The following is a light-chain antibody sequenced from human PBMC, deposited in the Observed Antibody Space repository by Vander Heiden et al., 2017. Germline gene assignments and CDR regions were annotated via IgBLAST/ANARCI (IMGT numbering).Light chain of an antibody. J-gene: IGLJ2*01. V-gene: IGLV2-11*01. CDR3: SSYAGSYTFV. CDR1: SSDVGAYNY. Sequence: PVQSVTISCTGTSSDVGAYNYVSWYQQHPGKAPKLMIYDVTKRPSGVPDRFSGSMSGNTASLTISGLQAEDEADYYCSSYAGSYTFVFGGGTKLTVL. CDR2: DVT.